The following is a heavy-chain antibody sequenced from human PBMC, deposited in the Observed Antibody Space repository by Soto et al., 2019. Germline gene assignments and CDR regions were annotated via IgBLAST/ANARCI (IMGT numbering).Heavy chain of an antibody. CDR2: TYYRSKWYN. CDR3: AREPCSSTSCANDY. CDR1: GDSVSSNSAA. Sequence: QSQTLSLPCAISGDSVSSNSAAWNWIRQSPSRGLEWLGRTYYRSKWYNDYAVSVKSRITINPDTSKNQFSLQLNSVTPEDTAVYYCAREPCSSTSCANDYWGQGTLVTVSS. D-gene: IGHD2-2*01. J-gene: IGHJ4*02. V-gene: IGHV6-1*01.